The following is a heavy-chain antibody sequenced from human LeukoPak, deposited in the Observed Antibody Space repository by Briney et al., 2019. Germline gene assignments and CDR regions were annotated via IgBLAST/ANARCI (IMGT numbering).Heavy chain of an antibody. J-gene: IGHJ6*02. Sequence: LTCTVSGGSISSYYWSWIRQPPGKGLEWVSGISWNSGSIGYADSVKGRFTISRDNAKNSLYLQMNSLRAEDTALYYCAKGWFGESPYGMDVWGQGTTVTVSS. V-gene: IGHV3-9*01. D-gene: IGHD3-10*01. CDR2: ISWNSGSI. CDR1: GGSISSYY. CDR3: AKGWFGESPYGMDV.